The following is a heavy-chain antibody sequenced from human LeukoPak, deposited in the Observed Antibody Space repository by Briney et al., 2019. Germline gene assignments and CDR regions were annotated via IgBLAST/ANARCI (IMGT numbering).Heavy chain of an antibody. Sequence: GGSLRLSCEASGFILTSYEMNWVRQAPGKGLEWLSSITFSGTSIHYADAVKGRFTISRDSAKNSVYLQMTSLRPEDTAVYYCAKMVASGWPGNFYYYGMDVWGQGTTVTVSS. D-gene: IGHD6-19*01. J-gene: IGHJ6*02. CDR2: ITFSGTSI. V-gene: IGHV3-48*03. CDR1: GFILTSYE. CDR3: AKMVASGWPGNFYYYGMDV.